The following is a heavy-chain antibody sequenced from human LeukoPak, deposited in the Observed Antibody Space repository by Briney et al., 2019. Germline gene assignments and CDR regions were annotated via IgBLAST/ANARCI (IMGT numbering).Heavy chain of an antibody. J-gene: IGHJ6*02. CDR2: LNPNSGNT. V-gene: IGHV1-8*01. CDR3: ARVRCSGGSCYSAYYYYYGMDV. Sequence: ASVKVSCKASGYTFTIFDITWVRQATGQGLEWMGWLNPNSGNTGYAQKFQGRVTMTRNTSISTAYMELSSLRSEDTAVYYCARVRCSGGSCYSAYYYYYGMDVWGQGTTVTVSS. D-gene: IGHD2-15*01. CDR1: GYTFTIFD.